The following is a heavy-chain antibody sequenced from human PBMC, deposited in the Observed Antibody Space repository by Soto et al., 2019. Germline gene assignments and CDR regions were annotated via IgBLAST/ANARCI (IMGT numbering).Heavy chain of an antibody. CDR3: ARDSSGYYWLDP. D-gene: IGHD3-22*01. V-gene: IGHV4-38-2*02. CDR2: IYHSGTT. J-gene: IGHJ5*02. Sequence: SETLSLTCAVSGFSVSSGYFWGWIRQPPGKGPEWLGSIYHSGTTYYNPSVKGRVTISVDTSKNQFSLKMSSVTAADTAVYYCARDSSGYYWLDPWGQGTPVTVSS. CDR1: GFSVSSGYF.